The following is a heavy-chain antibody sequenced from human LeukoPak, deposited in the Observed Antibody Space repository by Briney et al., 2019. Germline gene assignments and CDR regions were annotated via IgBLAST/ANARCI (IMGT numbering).Heavy chain of an antibody. CDR3: ARGIYYDSSGYYLI. V-gene: IGHV1-8*02. J-gene: IGHJ4*02. D-gene: IGHD3-22*01. Sequence: ASVKVSCKASGYTFTSYGISWVRQATGQGLEWMGWMNPNNGNTGYAQKFQGRVTMTRNTSISTAYMELSSLRSEDTAVYYCARGIYYDSSGYYLIWGQGTLVTVSS. CDR1: GYTFTSYG. CDR2: MNPNNGNT.